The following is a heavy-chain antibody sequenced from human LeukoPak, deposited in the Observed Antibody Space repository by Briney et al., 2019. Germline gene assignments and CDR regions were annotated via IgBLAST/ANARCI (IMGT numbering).Heavy chain of an antibody. Sequence: PGGSLRLSCAASGFTFSSYSMNWVPQAPGKGLEWVSSISSSSSYIYYADSVKGRFTISRDNAKNSLYLQMNSLRAEDTAVYYCARGARSSSSWLVWGQGTLVTVSS. CDR2: ISSSSSYI. CDR1: GFTFSSYS. V-gene: IGHV3-21*01. CDR3: ARGARSSSSWLV. J-gene: IGHJ4*02. D-gene: IGHD6-13*01.